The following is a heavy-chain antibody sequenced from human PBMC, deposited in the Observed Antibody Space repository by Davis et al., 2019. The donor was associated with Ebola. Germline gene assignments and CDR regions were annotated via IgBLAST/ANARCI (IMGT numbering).Heavy chain of an antibody. CDR3: ARVTMVQGALFDP. Sequence: GESLKISCAASGFTFSSYWMSWVRQAPGKGLEWVANMKQDGSEKYYVDSVKGQFTISRDNAKNSLYLQMNSLRAEDTAVYYCARVTMVQGALFDPWGQGTLVTVSS. CDR2: MKQDGSEK. J-gene: IGHJ5*02. D-gene: IGHD3-10*01. V-gene: IGHV3-7*01. CDR1: GFTFSSYW.